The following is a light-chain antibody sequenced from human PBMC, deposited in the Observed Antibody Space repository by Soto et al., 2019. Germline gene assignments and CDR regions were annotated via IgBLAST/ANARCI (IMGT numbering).Light chain of an antibody. CDR2: DDS. Sequence: SYELTQPPSVSVAPGQTARIPCGGNDIGSKSVHWYRQKPGQAPVLVVYDDSDRPSGVPERISGSNSGNTATLTISRVEAGDEADYFCQVWNSSSDPVVFGGGTQLTVL. CDR1: DIGSKS. V-gene: IGLV3-21*02. CDR3: QVWNSSSDPVV. J-gene: IGLJ2*01.